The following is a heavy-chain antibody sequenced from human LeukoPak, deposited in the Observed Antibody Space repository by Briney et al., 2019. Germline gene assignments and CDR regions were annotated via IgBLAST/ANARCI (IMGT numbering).Heavy chain of an antibody. CDR2: ISSSSSYI. CDR3: AGGHSGSPNWFDP. Sequence: GGSLRLSCAASGFTFSSYSMNWVRQAPGKGLEWVSSISSSSSYIYYADSVKGRFTISRDNAKNSLYLQMNSLRAEDTAVYYCAGGHSGSPNWFDPWGQGTLVTVSS. D-gene: IGHD1-26*01. CDR1: GFTFSSYS. J-gene: IGHJ5*02. V-gene: IGHV3-21*01.